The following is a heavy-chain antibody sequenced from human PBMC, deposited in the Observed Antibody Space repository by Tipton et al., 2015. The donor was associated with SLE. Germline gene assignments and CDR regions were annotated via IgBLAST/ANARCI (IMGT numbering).Heavy chain of an antibody. J-gene: IGHJ4*02. D-gene: IGHD6-19*01. Sequence: SLRLSCAVSGFTFSSYAMRWVRQAPGKGLEWVSGISGSGATTYYADSVKGRFTITRDNSKNTLYVQMNSLRVEDTAVYYCAKKATVSGSGYFDYWGQGTVVTVSS. CDR2: ISGSGATT. V-gene: IGHV3-23*01. CDR3: AKKATVSGSGYFDY. CDR1: GFTFSSYA.